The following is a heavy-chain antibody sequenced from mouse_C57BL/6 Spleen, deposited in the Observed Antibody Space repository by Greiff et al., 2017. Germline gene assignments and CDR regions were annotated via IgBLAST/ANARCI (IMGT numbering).Heavy chain of an antibody. Sequence: VHVKQSGAELVRPGASVTLSCTASGFNIKDYYMHWVKQRPEQGLEWIGRIDPEDGDTEYAPKFQGKATMTADTSSNTAYLQLSSLTSEDTAVYYCTTYYYGSSGYAMDYWGQVSSVTVSS. V-gene: IGHV14-1*01. CDR3: TTYYYGSSGYAMDY. CDR2: IDPEDGDT. CDR1: GFNIKDYY. D-gene: IGHD1-1*01. J-gene: IGHJ4*01.